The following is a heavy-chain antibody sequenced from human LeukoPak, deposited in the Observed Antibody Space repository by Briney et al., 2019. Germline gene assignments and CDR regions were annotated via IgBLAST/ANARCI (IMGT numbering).Heavy chain of an antibody. D-gene: IGHD3-22*01. CDR3: ATATPRPYYYDSSGYYPEDY. J-gene: IGHJ4*02. V-gene: IGHV1-2*02. CDR2: INPNSGGT. CDR1: GYTFTGYY. Sequence: ASVKVSCKAPGYTFTGYYMHWVRQAPGQGLEWMGWINPNSGGTNYAQKFQGRVTMTRDTSISTAYMELSRLRSDDTAVYYCATATPRPYYYDSSGYYPEDYWGQGTLVTVSS.